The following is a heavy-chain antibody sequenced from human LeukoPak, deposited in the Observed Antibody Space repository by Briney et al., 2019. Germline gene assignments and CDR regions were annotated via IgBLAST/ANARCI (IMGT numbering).Heavy chain of an antibody. J-gene: IGHJ5*02. CDR3: VRNSGELGA. CDR2: IAYDGSVK. CDR1: GFTFRSYG. D-gene: IGHD2-21*01. Sequence: PGGSLRLSCAASGFTFRSYGVHWVRQAPGKGLEWVAAIAYDGSVKHYADSVKGRFTISRDNSRDTLYLQMNSLRAEDTAVYYCVRNSGELGAWGQRTLVTVSS. V-gene: IGHV3-30*03.